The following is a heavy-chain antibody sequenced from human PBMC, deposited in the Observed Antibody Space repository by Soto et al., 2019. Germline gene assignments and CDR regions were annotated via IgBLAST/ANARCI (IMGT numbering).Heavy chain of an antibody. D-gene: IGHD5-12*01. CDR2: ITPYNGNT. J-gene: IGHJ4*02. CDR3: ARDGDIVAGTQGFDY. CDR1: GYTFTNYG. Sequence: QVQLVQSGAEVKKPGASVKVSCTASGYTFTNYGISWVRQAPGQGLEWMGWITPYNGNTKSAQKFQGRVTMTIDTSTSTAHMELRSLRSDDTAVFYCARDGDIVAGTQGFDYWGQGTLVTVSS. V-gene: IGHV1-18*01.